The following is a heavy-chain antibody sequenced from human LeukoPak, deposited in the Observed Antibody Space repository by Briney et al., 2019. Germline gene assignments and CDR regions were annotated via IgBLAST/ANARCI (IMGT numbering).Heavy chain of an antibody. J-gene: IGHJ3*02. CDR1: GYTFTYRY. D-gene: IGHD3-22*01. Sequence: TGASVKVSCKASGYTFTYRYLHWVRQAPGQALEWMGWITPFNGNTNYAQKFQDRVTITRDRSMSTAYMELSSLRSEDTAMYYCARSGSYDSSGYTLDIWGQGTMVTVSS. CDR2: ITPFNGNT. V-gene: IGHV1-45*02. CDR3: ARSGSYDSSGYTLDI.